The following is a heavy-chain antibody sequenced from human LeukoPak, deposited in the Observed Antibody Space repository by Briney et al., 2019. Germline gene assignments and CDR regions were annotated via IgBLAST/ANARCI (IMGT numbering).Heavy chain of an antibody. Sequence: PGGSLRLSCAASGFTFSIYSMNWVRQAPGKGLEWVSSISSSGSYINYPDSVKGRFTISRDNARSTLYLQMNSLRAEDTAAYYCARGAIYDSSGHRWFDPWGQGTLVSVSS. J-gene: IGHJ5*02. CDR3: ARGAIYDSSGHRWFDP. CDR2: ISSSGSYI. CDR1: GFTFSIYS. V-gene: IGHV3-21*01. D-gene: IGHD3-22*01.